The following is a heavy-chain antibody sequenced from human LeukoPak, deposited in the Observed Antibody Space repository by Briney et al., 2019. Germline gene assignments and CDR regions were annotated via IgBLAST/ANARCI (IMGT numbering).Heavy chain of an antibody. Sequence: GGSLRLSCAASGFTFSSYAMSWVCQAPDKGLEWVSGIGGSADNTHYADSVKGRFTISRDRSRNTLDLQMNSLRAEDTAVYYCARTPTFYDVLTGYSNDYWGQGTLVTVSS. J-gene: IGHJ4*02. D-gene: IGHD3-9*01. V-gene: IGHV3-23*01. CDR1: GFTFSSYA. CDR2: IGGSADNT. CDR3: ARTPTFYDVLTGYSNDY.